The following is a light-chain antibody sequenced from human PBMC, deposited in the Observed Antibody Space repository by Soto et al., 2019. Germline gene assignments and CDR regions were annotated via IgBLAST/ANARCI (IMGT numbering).Light chain of an antibody. CDR1: QSVSSSY. CDR2: AAS. J-gene: IGKJ3*01. Sequence: EIVLTQSPCTLSLSPGERATLSCRASQSVSSSYLAWYQQKPGQAPRLLIYAASTRATGIPDRFSGSGSGTDFTLTISRLEPEDFAVYYCQQYGSSLFTFGPGTKVDIK. CDR3: QQYGSSLFT. V-gene: IGKV3-20*01.